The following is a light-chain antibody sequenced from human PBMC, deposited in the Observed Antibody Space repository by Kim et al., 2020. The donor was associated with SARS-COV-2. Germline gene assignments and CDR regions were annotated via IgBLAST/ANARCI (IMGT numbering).Light chain of an antibody. J-gene: IGKJ1*01. CDR1: QIVSSN. V-gene: IGKV3-15*01. CDR3: QQYDNWPLA. CDR2: GAS. Sequence: VSPGERATLSCRASQIVSSNLVWYQQKPGQAPRLLIYGASTRATGIPARFSGSGSGTEFTLTISSLQSEDFALYYCQQYDNWPLAFGQGTKVDIK.